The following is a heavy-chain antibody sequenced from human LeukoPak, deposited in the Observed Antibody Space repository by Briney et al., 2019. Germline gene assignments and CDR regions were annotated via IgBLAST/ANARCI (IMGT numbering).Heavy chain of an antibody. CDR1: AYTLTDYY. CDR3: ARVRGNSCDY. Sequence: VASETLSHTPSAYTLTDYYMHRVRQAPGQGLEWMGWIRGDTGDTDSPQKFQGRVTMTRDTSTNTAYMELSRLTYDNTAMYFCARVRGNSCDYWGRGTLVTVSS. CDR2: IRGDTGDT. J-gene: IGHJ4*02. D-gene: IGHD6-13*01. V-gene: IGHV1-2*02.